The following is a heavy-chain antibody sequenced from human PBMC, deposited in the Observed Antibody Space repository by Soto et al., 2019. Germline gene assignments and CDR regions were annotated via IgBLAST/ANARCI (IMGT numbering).Heavy chain of an antibody. D-gene: IGHD4-17*01. J-gene: IGHJ4*02. Sequence: KPSETLSLTCTVSGGSISGYYWSWIRQPPGKGLEWIGYIYYSGSTNYNPSLKSRVTISVDPSKNHFSLKLSSVTAADTAVYYCARDVYGDYGWVFDSWGQGTLVTVSS. CDR2: IYYSGST. V-gene: IGHV4-59*01. CDR1: GGSISGYY. CDR3: ARDVYGDYGWVFDS.